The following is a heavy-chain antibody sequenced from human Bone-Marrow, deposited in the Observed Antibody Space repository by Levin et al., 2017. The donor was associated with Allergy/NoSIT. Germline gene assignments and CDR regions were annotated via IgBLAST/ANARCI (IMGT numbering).Heavy chain of an antibody. V-gene: IGHV4-31*03. J-gene: IGHJ5*02. CDR2: IYYSGST. D-gene: IGHD2-15*01. CDR3: ARDRCSGGSCYSFVRYNWFDP. Sequence: PSETLSLTCTVSGGSISSGGYYWSWIRQHPGKGLEWIGYIYYSGSTYYNPSLKSRVTISVDTSKNQFSLKLSSVTAADTAVYYCARDRCSGGSCYSFVRYNWFDPWGQGTLVTVSS. CDR1: GGSISSGGYY.